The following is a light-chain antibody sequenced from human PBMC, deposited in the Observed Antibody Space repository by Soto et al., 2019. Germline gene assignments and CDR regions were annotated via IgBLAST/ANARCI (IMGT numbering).Light chain of an antibody. Sequence: DIQMTQSPSFLSASVGDRVTITCRASQAISNYLNWYQQKPGKAPNLLIFGAKTLQSGVPSRFSGSGYGTDFTLTISSLQPEDFATYYCQQANSFPITFGQGTRLEIK. J-gene: IGKJ5*01. V-gene: IGKV1-39*01. CDR1: QAISNY. CDR2: GAK. CDR3: QQANSFPIT.